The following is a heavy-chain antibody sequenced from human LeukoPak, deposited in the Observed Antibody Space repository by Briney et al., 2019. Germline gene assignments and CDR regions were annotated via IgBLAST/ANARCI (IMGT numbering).Heavy chain of an antibody. CDR2: ISSSGSTI. CDR3: ARVNRVTAIQELDY. CDR1: GFTFSDYY. V-gene: IGHV3-11*01. Sequence: GGSLRLSCAASGFTFSDYYMTWLRQAPGEGLEWVSCISSSGSTIFYADSVKGRFTISRDNAKSSLFLQMNSLRAEDTAVYYCARVNRVTAIQELDYWGQGTLVTVSS. D-gene: IGHD2-21*02. J-gene: IGHJ4*02.